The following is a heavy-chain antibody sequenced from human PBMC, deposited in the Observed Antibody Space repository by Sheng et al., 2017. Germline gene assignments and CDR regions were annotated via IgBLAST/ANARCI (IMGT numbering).Heavy chain of an antibody. CDR1: GGTFSSYT. J-gene: IGHJ4*02. Sequence: QVQLVQSGAEVKKPGSSVKVSCKASGGTFSSYTISWVRQAPGQGLEWMGRIIPILGIANYAQKFQGRVTITADKSTSTAYMELSSLRSEDTAVYYCALTTPGGYYDSSGYYSPFDYWGQGTLVTVSS. V-gene: IGHV1-69*02. CDR3: ALTTPGGYYDSSGYYSPFDY. D-gene: IGHD3-22*01. CDR2: IIPILGIA.